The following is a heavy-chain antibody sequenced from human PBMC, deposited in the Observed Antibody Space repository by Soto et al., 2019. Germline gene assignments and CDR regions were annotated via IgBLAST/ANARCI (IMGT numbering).Heavy chain of an antibody. D-gene: IGHD3-3*01. CDR3: ARAHDYDFGSGFLFYGMDV. V-gene: IGHV3-23*01. J-gene: IGHJ6*02. CDR1: RFTFSNYA. CDR2: ISSTGGST. Sequence: EVQLLESGGGLVQPGGSLRLSCAASRFTFSNYAMSWVRQAPGKGLEWVSGISSTGGSTYYADSVKGRFTISRDNSKNTLDLQMSSLRAEDTAIYYCARAHDYDFGSGFLFYGMDVWGQGTTVTVSS.